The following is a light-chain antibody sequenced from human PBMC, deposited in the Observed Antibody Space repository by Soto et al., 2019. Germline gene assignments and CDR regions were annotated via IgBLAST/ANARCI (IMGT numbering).Light chain of an antibody. CDR3: SSYTSSSTGV. J-gene: IGLJ2*01. CDR2: EVS. CDR1: SSDVGGYDY. V-gene: IGLV2-14*01. Sequence: QSALTQPASVSGSPGQSITISCTGNSSDVGGYDYVSWYQHHPGKAPKLMIYEVSNRPSGVSNRFSGSKSGNTASLTISGLQAEDEADYYCSSYTSSSTGVFGGGTKLTVL.